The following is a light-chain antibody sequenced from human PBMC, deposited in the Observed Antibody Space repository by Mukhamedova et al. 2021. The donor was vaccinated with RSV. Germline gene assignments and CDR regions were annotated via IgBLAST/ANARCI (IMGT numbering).Light chain of an antibody. Sequence: QLPGSAPKLLIFDTDKRPSQIPDRFSGSKSATSAALDITGLRTGDEADYYCGTWDNSLRTVVFGGGTKLAVL. CDR2: DTD. CDR3: GTWDNSLRTVV. V-gene: IGLV1-51*01. J-gene: IGLJ2*01.